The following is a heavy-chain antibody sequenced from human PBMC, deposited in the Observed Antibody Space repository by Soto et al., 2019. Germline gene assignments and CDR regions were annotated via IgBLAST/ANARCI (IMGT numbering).Heavy chain of an antibody. V-gene: IGHV3-33*01. D-gene: IGHD1-26*01. Sequence: QVQLVESGGGVVQPGRSLRLSCAASGFTFSSYGMHWVRQAPGKGLEWVAVIWYDGSNKYYADSVKGRFTTSRDNSKNTLSLQMNGLRAKDTAVYSCVRDGDEWELLLNAVEYWGQGTLVTVSS. CDR2: IWYDGSNK. CDR1: GFTFSSYG. J-gene: IGHJ4*01. CDR3: VRDGDEWELLLNAVEY.